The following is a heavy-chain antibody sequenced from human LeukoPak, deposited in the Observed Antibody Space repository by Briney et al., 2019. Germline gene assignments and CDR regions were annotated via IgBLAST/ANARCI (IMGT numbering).Heavy chain of an antibody. V-gene: IGHV3-7*01. D-gene: IGHD2-8*01. CDR1: GFTSTTAW. CDR3: VGYCSNDDCPMFAH. Sequence: GGSLRLSCAISGFTSTTAWMTWVRQAPGKGLEWVANIKQDGSEKYYVDSLKGRFTISRDNTKNSLYLQMNSLRAEDTAVYYCVGYCSNDDCPMFAHWGQGTLVTVSS. J-gene: IGHJ4*02. CDR2: IKQDGSEK.